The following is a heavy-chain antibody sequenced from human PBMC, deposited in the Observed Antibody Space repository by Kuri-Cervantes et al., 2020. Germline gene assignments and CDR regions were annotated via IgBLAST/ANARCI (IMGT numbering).Heavy chain of an antibody. V-gene: IGHV7-4-1*02. CDR3: AGEGAVRGVIMEEFYYYGMDV. CDR2: INTNTGNP. J-gene: IGHJ6*02. D-gene: IGHD3-10*01. Sequence: ASVKVSCKASGYTFTSYAMNWVRQAPGQGLEWMGWINTNTGNPTYAQGFTGRFVFSVDTSVSTAYLQISSLKAEDTAVYYCAGEGAVRGVIMEEFYYYGMDVWGQGTTVTVSS. CDR1: GYTFTSYA.